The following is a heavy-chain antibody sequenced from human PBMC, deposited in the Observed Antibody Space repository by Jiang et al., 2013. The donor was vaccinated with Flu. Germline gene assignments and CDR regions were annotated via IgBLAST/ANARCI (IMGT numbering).Heavy chain of an antibody. CDR1: GGTFSSYA. D-gene: IGHD3-16*02. V-gene: IGHV1-69*04. CDR3: AREILVLDDYVWGSYRSEGFDY. CDR2: IIPILGIA. Sequence: PGSSVKVSCKASGGTFSSYAISWVRQAPGQGLEWMGRIIPILGIANYAQKFQGRVTITADKSTSTAYMELSSLRSEDTAVYYCAREILVLDDYVWGSYRSEGFDYWGQGTLVTVSS. J-gene: IGHJ4*02.